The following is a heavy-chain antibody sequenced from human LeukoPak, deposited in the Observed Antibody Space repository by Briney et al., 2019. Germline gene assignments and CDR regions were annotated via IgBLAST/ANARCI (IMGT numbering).Heavy chain of an antibody. J-gene: IGHJ6*02. Sequence: SETLSLTCTVSGGSISSYYWSWIRQPPGKGLEWIGYIYYSGSTNYNPSLKSRVTISVDTSKNQFSLKLSSVTAADTAVYYCARYNDYGDYATWYYYGMDVWGQGTTVTVSS. CDR2: IYYSGST. D-gene: IGHD4-17*01. CDR3: ARYNDYGDYATWYYYGMDV. CDR1: GGSISSYY. V-gene: IGHV4-59*08.